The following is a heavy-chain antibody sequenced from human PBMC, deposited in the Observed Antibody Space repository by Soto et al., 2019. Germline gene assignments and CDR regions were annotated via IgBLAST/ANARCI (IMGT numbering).Heavy chain of an antibody. V-gene: IGHV4-59*02. CDR3: ARDLRARGWSDP. Sequence: PSETLSLTCGVSGVSVTSHYWSWIRQSPGKGLEWIGSSYFRGSANYNPSLNSRATILLDTSKDQLSLNLTSVTTADSAVYYCARDLRARGWSDPWGQGTLVTVSS. CDR2: SYFRGSA. J-gene: IGHJ5*02. CDR1: GVSVTSHY.